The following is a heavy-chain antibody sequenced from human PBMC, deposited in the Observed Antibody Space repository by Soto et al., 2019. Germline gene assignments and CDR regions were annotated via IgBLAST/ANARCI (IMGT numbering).Heavy chain of an antibody. J-gene: IGHJ4*01. Sequence: QVQLVESGGGVVQPGRSLRLSCAASGFTFSSYGMHWVRQGPGKGLEWVAVISNDGRNKYYADSVKDRFTISRDNSNNTLYLQMNGLRIEDAAEYHCAKEARLGIFGVVVLDYWGQGILVTVSS. D-gene: IGHD3-3*01. CDR2: ISNDGRNK. CDR1: GFTFSSYG. CDR3: AKEARLGIFGVVVLDY. V-gene: IGHV3-30*18.